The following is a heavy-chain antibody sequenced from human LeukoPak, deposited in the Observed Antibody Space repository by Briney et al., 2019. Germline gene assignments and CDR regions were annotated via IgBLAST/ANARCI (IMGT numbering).Heavy chain of an antibody. Sequence: ASVRVSCKASGYAFTDYYMYWVRQAPGQGLEWLGWIYPNSGGTNYAQKFQGRVTLTRDKSISTAYMELNSLRSDDTAVYYCARENWVYDYWGQGTLVTVSS. CDR2: IYPNSGGT. J-gene: IGHJ4*02. CDR1: GYAFTDYY. CDR3: ARENWVYDY. D-gene: IGHD7-27*01. V-gene: IGHV1-2*02.